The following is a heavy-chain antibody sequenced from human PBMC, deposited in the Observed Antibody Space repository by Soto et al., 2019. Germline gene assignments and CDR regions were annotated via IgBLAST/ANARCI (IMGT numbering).Heavy chain of an antibody. D-gene: IGHD6-19*01. CDR1: GASIKSSGYY. J-gene: IGHJ4*02. V-gene: IGHV4-39*01. CDR3: VRHAPYRSGWANRNDY. Sequence: QLKESGPGLVKPSGTLSLTCTVSGASIKSSGYYWGWIRQPPGKGLEWIGTGYYGGSAYYTPSLXSXLXIXXDTSNHHFSLKLTSVTAADTALYYCVRHAPYRSGWANRNDYWGQGILVTVSS. CDR2: GYYGGSA.